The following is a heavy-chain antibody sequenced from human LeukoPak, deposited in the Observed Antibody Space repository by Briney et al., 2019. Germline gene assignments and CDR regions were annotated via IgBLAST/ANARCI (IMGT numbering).Heavy chain of an antibody. CDR3: ALKPEGYCSSTSCPRGD. D-gene: IGHD2-2*01. V-gene: IGHV1-2*02. CDR2: INPSTGST. J-gene: IGHJ4*02. CDR1: GYTFTGYH. Sequence: GASVKVSCKASGYTFTGYHIFWVRQAPGQGLEWMGIINPSTGSTTYAQKFRGRVTMTRDTSISTAYMELSRLRSDDTAVYYCALKPEGYCSSTSCPRGDWGQGTLVTVSS.